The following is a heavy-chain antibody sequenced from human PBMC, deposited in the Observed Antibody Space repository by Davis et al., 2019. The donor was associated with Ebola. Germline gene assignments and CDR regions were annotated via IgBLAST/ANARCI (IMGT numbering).Heavy chain of an antibody. CDR3: ARDLNYYYDRSVNWFDP. Sequence: GGSLRLSCAASGFTFSGSAMHWVRQAPGKGLEWVAVISYDGSNKYYADSVKGRFTISRDNSKNTLYLQMNSLRAEDTAVYYCARDLNYYYDRSVNWFDPWGQGTLVTVSS. CDR2: ISYDGSNK. D-gene: IGHD3-22*01. V-gene: IGHV3-30-3*01. J-gene: IGHJ5*02. CDR1: GFTFSGSA.